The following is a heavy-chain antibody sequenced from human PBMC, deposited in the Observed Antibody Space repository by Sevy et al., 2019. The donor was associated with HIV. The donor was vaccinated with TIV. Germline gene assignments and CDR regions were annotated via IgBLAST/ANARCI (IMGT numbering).Heavy chain of an antibody. CDR1: GFTVGDYC. V-gene: IGHV3-49*04. Sequence: GGSLRLSCTASGFTVGDYCMSWVRQAPGKGLEWVALLKSDVYGGTVDHAASVRGRFVISRYDSKTIAYLQMNDLKTEDTGVYYCTRWKAAQSIFDYWGQGALVTVSS. CDR2: LKSDVYGGTV. D-gene: IGHD6-13*01. CDR3: TRWKAAQSIFDY. J-gene: IGHJ4*02.